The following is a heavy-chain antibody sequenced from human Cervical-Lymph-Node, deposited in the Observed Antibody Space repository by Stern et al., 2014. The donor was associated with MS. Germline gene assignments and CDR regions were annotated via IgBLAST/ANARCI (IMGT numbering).Heavy chain of an antibody. V-gene: IGHV4-39*01. CDR1: GDSISSYTHY. J-gene: IGHJ4*02. CDR3: AKHACTGAACPFDL. D-gene: IGHD2-8*02. CDR2: VYYSGAT. Sequence: QVQLVESGPGLVKPSETLSLTCAVSGDSISSYTHYWAWIRQPPGKGLEWIGSVYYSGATYYNPSLKSPVPIPVHTSKNHFSLGLNSVTAADTAVYYCAKHACTGAACPFDLWGQGTLVTVSS.